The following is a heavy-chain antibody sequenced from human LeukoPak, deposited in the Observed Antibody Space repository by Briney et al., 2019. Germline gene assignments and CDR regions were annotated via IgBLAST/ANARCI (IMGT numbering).Heavy chain of an antibody. CDR1: GGSISSYY. CDR2: IYYSGST. J-gene: IGHJ6*03. CDR3: ARAIAALPNYYYYYMDV. V-gene: IGHV4-59*12. Sequence: SETLSLTCTVSGGSISSYYWSWIRQPPGKGLEWIGYIYYSGSTIYNPSLKSRVTISVDTSKNQFSLKLSSVTAADTAVYYCARAIAALPNYYYYYMDVWGKGTTVTVSS. D-gene: IGHD6-13*01.